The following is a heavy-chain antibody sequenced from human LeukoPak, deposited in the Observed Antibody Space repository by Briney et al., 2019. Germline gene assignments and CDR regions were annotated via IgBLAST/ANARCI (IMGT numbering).Heavy chain of an antibody. D-gene: IGHD2-2*01. V-gene: IGHV4-38-2*02. CDR3: ARDPRWLTPDCTSTSCYENYFDP. Sequence: PSETLSLTCDVSGYSISSGYQWAWIRQSPGKGLEWIGSIYHSGSAHYHPSLKSRVTISVETSKNQFSLSMYSVTAADTAVYYCARDPRWLTPDCTSTSCYENYFDPWGQGTLVTVST. CDR2: IYHSGSA. J-gene: IGHJ5*02. CDR1: GYSISSGYQ.